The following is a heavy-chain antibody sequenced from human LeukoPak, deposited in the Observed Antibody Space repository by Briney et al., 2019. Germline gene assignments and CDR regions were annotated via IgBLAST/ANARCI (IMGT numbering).Heavy chain of an antibody. CDR2: IYYTGST. V-gene: IGHV4-59*01. CDR1: GGSISIYY. D-gene: IGHD2-8*02. CDR3: ARTGRAYTWQNWFDP. Sequence: PSETLSLTCTVSGGSISIYYWSWIRQPPGKGLEWIGHIYYTGSTNYNPSLKSRDTISLDTSKNQFSLKLTSVTAADTAVYYCARTGRAYTWQNWFDPWGQGTLVTVSS. J-gene: IGHJ5*02.